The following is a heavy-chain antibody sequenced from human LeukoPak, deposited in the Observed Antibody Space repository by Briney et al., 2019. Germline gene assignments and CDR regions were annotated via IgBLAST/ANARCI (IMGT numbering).Heavy chain of an antibody. V-gene: IGHV1-18*01. J-gene: IGHJ4*02. CDR1: GYTFTSDG. D-gene: IGHD4-17*01. CDR2: ISTYNGNT. Sequence: ASVKVSCKASGYTFTSDGISWVRRAPGQGLEWMGWISTYNGNTNYAQKLQGRVTMTTDTSTSTAYMELRSLRSDDTAVYYCARERHGDYIDWGQGTLVTVSS. CDR3: ARERHGDYID.